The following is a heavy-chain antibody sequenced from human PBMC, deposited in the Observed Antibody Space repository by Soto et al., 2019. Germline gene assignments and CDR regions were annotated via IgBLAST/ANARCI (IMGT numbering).Heavy chain of an antibody. V-gene: IGHV3-13*01. CDR2: IGTAGDT. J-gene: IGHJ6*02. D-gene: IGHD6-13*01. CDR1: GFTFSSYD. CDR3: ARSGYSSSWSSGSHFYGMDV. Sequence: GGSLRLSCAASGFTFSSYDMHWVRQATGKGLEWVSAIGTAGDTYYPGSVKGRFTISRENAKNSLYLQMNSLRAGDTAVYYCARSGYSSSWSSGSHFYGMDVWGQGTTVTVSS.